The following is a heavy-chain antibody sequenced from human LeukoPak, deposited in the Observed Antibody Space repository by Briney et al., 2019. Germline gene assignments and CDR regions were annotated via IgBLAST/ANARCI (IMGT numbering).Heavy chain of an antibody. D-gene: IGHD3-9*01. Sequence: GGSLRLSCAASGFILSDHFMDWVRQAPGKGLEWVGRTKNKASSYTTDYAASVEGRFSISRDDSKSSLYLQMNSLRAEDTAVYYCARDFSILTGYYGGSDYWGQGTLVTVSS. V-gene: IGHV3-72*01. CDR3: ARDFSILTGYYGGSDY. CDR1: GFILSDHF. J-gene: IGHJ4*02. CDR2: TKNKASSYTT.